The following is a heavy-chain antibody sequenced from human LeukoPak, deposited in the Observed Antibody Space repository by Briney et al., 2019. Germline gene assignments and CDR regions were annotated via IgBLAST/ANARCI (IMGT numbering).Heavy chain of an antibody. CDR1: GGSISSISYY. Sequence: SETLSLTCTFSGGSISSISYYWDWIRQPPGKGLEWIGSIYYSGNTYYNPSLKSRVTISVDTSKNQFSLKVTSVTAADTAVYYCARDANFGSGPYDFWGQGTLVTVSS. CDR2: IYYSGNT. CDR3: ARDANFGSGPYDF. V-gene: IGHV4-39*07. D-gene: IGHD3-10*01. J-gene: IGHJ4*02.